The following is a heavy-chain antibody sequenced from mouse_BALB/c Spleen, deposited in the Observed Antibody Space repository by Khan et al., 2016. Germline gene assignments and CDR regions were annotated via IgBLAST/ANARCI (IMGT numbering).Heavy chain of an antibody. D-gene: IGHD2-4*01. CDR2: IRLKSNNYAT. Sequence: EVKLEESGGGLVQPGGSMKLSCVASGFTFSNYWMNWVRQSPEKGLEWVAEIRLKSNNYATHYAESVKGRFTISRDDSKSSVYLQMNNLRAEDTGIYFCTRSYDYEENFDVWGAGTTVTVSS. CDR3: TRSYDYEENFDV. J-gene: IGHJ1*01. CDR1: GFTFSNYW. V-gene: IGHV6-6*02.